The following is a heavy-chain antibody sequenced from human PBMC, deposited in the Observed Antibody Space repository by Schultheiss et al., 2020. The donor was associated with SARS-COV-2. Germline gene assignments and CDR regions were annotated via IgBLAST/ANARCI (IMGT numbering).Heavy chain of an antibody. CDR2: INAGNGNT. D-gene: IGHD6-6*01. Sequence: ASVKVSCKASGYTFTSYYMHWVRQAPGQGLEWMGWINAGNGNTKYSQKFQGRVTITADESTSTAYMELSSLRSEDTAVYYCARGRSSLSSVGLSFDYWGQGTLVTVSS. V-gene: IGHV1/OR15-3*02. CDR1: GYTFTSYY. CDR3: ARGRSSLSSVGLSFDY. J-gene: IGHJ4*02.